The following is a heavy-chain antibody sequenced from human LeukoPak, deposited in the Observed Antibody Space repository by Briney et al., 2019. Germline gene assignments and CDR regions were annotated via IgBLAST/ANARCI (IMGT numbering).Heavy chain of an antibody. D-gene: IGHD3-16*01. CDR2: FYNSGRS. CDR1: DDSISGYY. Sequence: SETLSLTCTVSDDSISGYYRGWIRQPPGKGLEWIGYFYNSGRSTYNPSLKSRVTISADTSKNHFSLKLNSVTTADTAVYYCTRGAGWLIDYWGQGILVTVSS. CDR3: TRGAGWLIDY. V-gene: IGHV4-59*01. J-gene: IGHJ4*02.